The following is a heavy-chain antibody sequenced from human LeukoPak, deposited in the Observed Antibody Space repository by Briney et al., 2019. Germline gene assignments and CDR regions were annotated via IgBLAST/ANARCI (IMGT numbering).Heavy chain of an antibody. CDR3: ARVGGSARNFDY. CDR2: ISSSGSTI. CDR1: GFTFSSFE. Sequence: GGSLRLSCAASGFTFSSFEMNWVRQAPGKGLEGVSYISSSGSTIYYADSVKGRFTISRDNAKNSLYLQMNSLRAEDTAVYYCARVGGSARNFDYWGQGTLVTVSS. J-gene: IGHJ4*02. D-gene: IGHD1-26*01. V-gene: IGHV3-48*03.